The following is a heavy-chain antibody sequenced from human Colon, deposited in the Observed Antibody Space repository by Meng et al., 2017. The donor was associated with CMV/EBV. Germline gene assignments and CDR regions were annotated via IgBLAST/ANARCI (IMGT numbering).Heavy chain of an antibody. Sequence: GESLKISCAVSGFTFSNYAMNWVRQAPGKGLEWVSVIYGGGSSTYYADSVEGRFTISRDNSKNTLYLQMNSLRAEDTAVYYCAKAHYADPSWGQGTLVTVSS. CDR3: AKAHYADPS. V-gene: IGHV3-23*03. CDR1: GFTFSNYA. CDR2: IYGGGSST. J-gene: IGHJ5*02. D-gene: IGHD4-17*01.